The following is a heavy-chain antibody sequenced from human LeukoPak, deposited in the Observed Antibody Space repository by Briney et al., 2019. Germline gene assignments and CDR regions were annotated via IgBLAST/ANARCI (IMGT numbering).Heavy chain of an antibody. D-gene: IGHD6-19*01. V-gene: IGHV4-4*07. CDR3: ARGGRQWLVHAFDI. Sequence: KPSETLSLTCTVSGGSISSYYWSWIRQPAGKGLEWIGRIYTSGSTNYNPSLKSRVTMSVDTSKNQFSLKLSSVTAADTAVYYCARGGRQWLVHAFDIWGQGTMVTVSS. J-gene: IGHJ3*02. CDR2: IYTSGST. CDR1: GGSISSYY.